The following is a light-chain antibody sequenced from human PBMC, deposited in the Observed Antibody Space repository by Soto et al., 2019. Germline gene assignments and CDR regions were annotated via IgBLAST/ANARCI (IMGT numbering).Light chain of an antibody. Sequence: AIQMTQSPSSLSASVGDRVTITCRASQGIRHYLGWYQQKPGKAPKLLIYAASSLQSGVPSRFSGSGSGTDFTLTISRLQPEDFATYYCLQDYNYPLTVGGGTKVEIK. CDR2: AAS. J-gene: IGKJ4*01. CDR1: QGIRHY. V-gene: IGKV1-6*01. CDR3: LQDYNYPLT.